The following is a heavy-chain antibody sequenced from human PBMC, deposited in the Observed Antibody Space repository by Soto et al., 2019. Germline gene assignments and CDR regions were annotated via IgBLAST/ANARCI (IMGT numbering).Heavy chain of an antibody. D-gene: IGHD2-21*01. CDR1: GFTRSSYS. V-gene: IGHV3-48*02. CDR3: GRGGAYNFDY. Sequence: EVQLVESGGGLVQPGWSLILSCEASGFTRSSYSMNWVRQAPGKGLEWVSYISSSSSTIYYADSVNGRFTNSRDNGKKSLWLYSGRLRDEGNAVSCCGRGGAYNFDYWGQGTLVTV. J-gene: IGHJ4*02. CDR2: ISSSSSTI.